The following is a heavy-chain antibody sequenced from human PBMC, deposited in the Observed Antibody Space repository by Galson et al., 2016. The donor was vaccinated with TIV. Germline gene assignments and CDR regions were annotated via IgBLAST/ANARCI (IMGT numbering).Heavy chain of an antibody. D-gene: IGHD5-24*01. CDR2: ISDDGSVK. V-gene: IGHV3-30*18. CDR1: GFTFSSYG. J-gene: IGHJ4*02. Sequence: SLRLSCAVSGFTFSSYGMHWVRQAPGKGLEWVAVISDDGSVKYYADSVKGRFTISRDDSKNTLYLQMNSLRAEDTAVYYCAKKSRMGDGYNAGFDYWGQGTLVTVSS. CDR3: AKKSRMGDGYNAGFDY.